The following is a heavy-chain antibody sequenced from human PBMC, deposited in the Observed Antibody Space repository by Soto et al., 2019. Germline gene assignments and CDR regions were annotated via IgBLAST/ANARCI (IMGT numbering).Heavy chain of an antibody. CDR1: GGTFSSYA. CDR2: IIPIFGTA. D-gene: IGHD6-6*01. CDR3: ARVGSSVPFDGMDV. Sequence: SVKVSCKASGGTFSSYAISWVRQAPGQGLEWMGGIIPIFGTAKYAQKFQGRVTITADESTSTAYMELSSLRSEDTAVYYCARVGSSVPFDGMDVWGQGTTVTVSS. V-gene: IGHV1-69*13. J-gene: IGHJ6*02.